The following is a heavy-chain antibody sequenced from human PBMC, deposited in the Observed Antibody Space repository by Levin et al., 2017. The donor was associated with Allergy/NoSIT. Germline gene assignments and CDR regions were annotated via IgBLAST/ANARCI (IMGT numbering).Heavy chain of an antibody. J-gene: IGHJ4*02. V-gene: IGHV5-10-1*01. CDR1: GYSFTSYW. Sequence: KVSCKGSGYSFTSYWISWVRQMPGKGLEWMGRIDPSDSYTNYSPSFQGHVTISADKSISTAYLQWSSLKASDTAMYYCAMDQHSGWQPGHWGQGTLVTVSS. CDR3: AMDQHSGWQPGH. CDR2: IDPSDSYT. D-gene: IGHD6-19*01.